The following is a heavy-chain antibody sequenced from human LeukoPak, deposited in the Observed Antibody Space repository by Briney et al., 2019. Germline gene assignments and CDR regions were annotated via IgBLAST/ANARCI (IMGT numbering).Heavy chain of an antibody. CDR3: ARDHCSSPGCYEDYYYGLDV. CDR2: INPNSGGT. D-gene: IGHD2-2*01. CDR1: GYTFTSYG. Sequence: ASVKVSCKASGYTFTSYGISWVRQAPGQGLEWMGWINPNSGGTNYAQKFQGRVTMTRDTSISTAYMELSRLRSDDTAVYYCARDHCSSPGCYEDYYYGLDVWGQGTTVTVSS. J-gene: IGHJ6*02. V-gene: IGHV1-2*02.